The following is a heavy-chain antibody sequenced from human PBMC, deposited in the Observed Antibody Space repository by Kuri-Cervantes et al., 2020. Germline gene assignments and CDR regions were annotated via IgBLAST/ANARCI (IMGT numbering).Heavy chain of an antibody. CDR3: ARDRSNYAANWFDP. V-gene: IGHV1-69*05. CDR2: IIPIFGTA. D-gene: IGHD4-11*01. CDR1: GYTFTSYG. Sequence: SVKVSCKASGYTFTSYGISWVRQAPGQGLEWMGGIIPIFGTANYAQKFQGRVTITTDESTSTAYMELSSLRSEDTAVYYCARDRSNYAANWFDPWGQGTLVTVSS. J-gene: IGHJ5*02.